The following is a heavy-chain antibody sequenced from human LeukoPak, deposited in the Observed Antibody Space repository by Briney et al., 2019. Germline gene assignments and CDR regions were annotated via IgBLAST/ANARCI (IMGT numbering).Heavy chain of an antibody. Sequence: PGRSLRLSCAASGFTFSSYGMHWVRQAPGKGLEWVAVISYDGSNKYYADSVKGRFTISRDNSKNTLYLQMNSLRAEDTAVYYCAKDSSTSCYFGCDYFDYWGQGTLVTVSS. CDR2: ISYDGSNK. D-gene: IGHD2-2*01. V-gene: IGHV3-30*18. CDR3: AKDSSTSCYFGCDYFDY. CDR1: GFTFSSYG. J-gene: IGHJ4*02.